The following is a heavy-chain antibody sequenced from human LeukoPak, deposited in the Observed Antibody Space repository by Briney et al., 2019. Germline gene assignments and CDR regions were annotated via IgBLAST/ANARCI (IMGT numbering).Heavy chain of an antibody. CDR2: INSDGSSA. D-gene: IGHD6-19*01. V-gene: IGHV3-74*01. Sequence: GGSLRLSCAASGLTFSSHWMHWVRQAPGKGLVWVSRINSDGSSASYADSVKGRFTISRDNAKNTLYLQMNSLRAEDTAVYYCASGIAVAGTGFDYWGQGTLVTVSS. CDR1: GLTFSSHW. CDR3: ASGIAVAGTGFDY. J-gene: IGHJ4*02.